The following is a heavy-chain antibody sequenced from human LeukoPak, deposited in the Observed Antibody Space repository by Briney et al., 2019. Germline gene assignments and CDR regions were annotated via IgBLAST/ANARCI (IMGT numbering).Heavy chain of an antibody. V-gene: IGHV1-18*01. Sequence: GASVKVSCKASGYTFTSYGINWVRQAPGQGLEWMGWISAYNGNTIYAQKLQGRVTMTTDTSTNTAYMEVRSPRSDDTAVYYCARDQEFGIAAVKSWFDPWGQGTLVTVSS. D-gene: IGHD6-13*01. CDR2: ISAYNGNT. CDR1: GYTFTSYG. CDR3: ARDQEFGIAAVKSWFDP. J-gene: IGHJ5*02.